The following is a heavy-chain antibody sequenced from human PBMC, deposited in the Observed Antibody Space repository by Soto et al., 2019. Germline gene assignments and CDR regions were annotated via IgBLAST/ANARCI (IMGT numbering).Heavy chain of an antibody. CDR1: GGSFSGYY. Sequence: SETLSLTCAVYGGSFSGYYWSWIRQPPGKGLEWIGEINHSGSTNYNPSLKSRVTISVDTSKNQFSLKLSSVTAADTAMYYCARTHLEGDYDKNYYYGMDVWGQGTTVTVSS. CDR2: INHSGST. D-gene: IGHD3-22*01. CDR3: ARTHLEGDYDKNYYYGMDV. J-gene: IGHJ6*02. V-gene: IGHV4-34*01.